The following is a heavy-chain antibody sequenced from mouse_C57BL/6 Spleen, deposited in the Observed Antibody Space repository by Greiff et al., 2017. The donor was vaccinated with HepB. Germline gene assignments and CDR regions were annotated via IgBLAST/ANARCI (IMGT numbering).Heavy chain of an antibody. J-gene: IGHJ2*01. CDR1: GYTFTDYE. D-gene: IGHD1-1*01. Sequence: VKLMESGAELVRPGASVTLSCKASGYTFTDYEMHWVKQTPVHGLEWIGAIDPETGGTAYNQKFKGKAILTADKSSSTAYMELRSLTSEDSAVYYCTRKRAEFITTVVADYWGQGTTLTVSS. V-gene: IGHV1-15*01. CDR3: TRKRAEFITTVVADY. CDR2: IDPETGGT.